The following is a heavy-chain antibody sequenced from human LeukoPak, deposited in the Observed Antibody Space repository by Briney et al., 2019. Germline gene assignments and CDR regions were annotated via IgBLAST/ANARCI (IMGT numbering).Heavy chain of an antibody. J-gene: IGHJ6*03. D-gene: IGHD3-3*01. CDR3: ARVQYYDFWSGYYSDYYMDV. CDR1: GFTFSSYS. V-gene: IGHV3-21*01. Sequence: GGSLRLSCAASGFTFSSYSMNWVRQAPGKGLEWVSSISSSSSYIYYADSVKGRFTISRDNAKNSLYLQMNSLRAEDTAVYYCARVQYYDFWSGYYSDYYMDVWGQGTLVTVSS. CDR2: ISSSSSYI.